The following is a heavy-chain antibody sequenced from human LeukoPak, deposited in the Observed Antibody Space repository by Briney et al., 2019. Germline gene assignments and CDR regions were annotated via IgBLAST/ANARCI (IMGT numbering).Heavy chain of an antibody. V-gene: IGHV1-2*02. J-gene: IGHJ5*02. Sequence: ASVKVSCNSSGYTSSGYYLHWVRLAPGQGLERKWWINPNTGGTFYAQKFDGRVTMIRDTSVRTAYMEVLRLRCDDTAVYYWARDLGRATTAMRSWFDPWGQGTLVTVSS. D-gene: IGHD2-2*01. CDR1: GYTSSGYY. CDR2: INPNTGGT. CDR3: ARDLGRATTAMRSWFDP.